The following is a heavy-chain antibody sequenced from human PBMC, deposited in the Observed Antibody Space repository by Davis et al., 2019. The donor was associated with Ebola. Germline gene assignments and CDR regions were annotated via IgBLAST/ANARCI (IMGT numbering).Heavy chain of an antibody. Sequence: SETLSLTCAVYGGSFSGYYWSWLRQPPGKGLEWIGEINHSGSTNYNPSLKSRVTISVDTSKNQFSLKLSSVTAADTAVYYCARQQLEYWYFDLWGRGTLVTVSS. V-gene: IGHV4-34*01. CDR3: ARQQLEYWYFDL. J-gene: IGHJ2*01. CDR2: INHSGST. CDR1: GGSFSGYY. D-gene: IGHD6-13*01.